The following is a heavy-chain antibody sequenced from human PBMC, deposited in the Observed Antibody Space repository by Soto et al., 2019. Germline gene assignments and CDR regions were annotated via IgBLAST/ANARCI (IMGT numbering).Heavy chain of an antibody. CDR3: ARRGTWSGFFDY. V-gene: IGHV4-39*01. CDR1: GGSISSSSYY. J-gene: IGHJ4*02. CDR2: IYYSGST. D-gene: IGHD3-3*01. Sequence: QLQLQESGPGLVKPSETLSLTCTVSGGSISSSSYYWGWIRQPPGKGLEWIGSIYYSGSTYYNPSLKSRVTISVDTSKNQFSLKLSSVTAADTAVYYCARRGTWSGFFDYWGQGTLVTVSS.